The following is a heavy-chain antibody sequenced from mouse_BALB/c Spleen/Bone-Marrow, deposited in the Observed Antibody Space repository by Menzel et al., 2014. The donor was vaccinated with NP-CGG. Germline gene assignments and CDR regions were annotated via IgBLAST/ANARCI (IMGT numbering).Heavy chain of an antibody. Sequence: VQLQESGPGLVAPSQSLSITCTVSGFSLTDYGVHWIRQPPGKGLEWLGVAWSGGNTNYNSALMSRLRISKDISESQVFLKMNSLQTDDTAIYYCARDRGFNNAMDYLGQGASVTVSS. D-gene: IGHD3-1*01. J-gene: IGHJ4*01. CDR2: AWSGGNT. CDR3: ARDRGFNNAMDY. V-gene: IGHV2-9*02. CDR1: GFSLTDYG.